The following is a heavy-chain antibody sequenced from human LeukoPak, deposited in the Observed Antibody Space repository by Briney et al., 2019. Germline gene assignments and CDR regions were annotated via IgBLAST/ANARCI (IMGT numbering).Heavy chain of an antibody. CDR2: TVGSGPDT. Sequence: GGSLRLSCAASGFTVSSNYMSWVRQAPGKGLEWVSATVGSGPDTYHADSVKGRFTVSRDNSRNTLYLQMNSLRVEDTAVYYCTKAPLRSCTGAFCYPFDYWGQGTLVTVSS. CDR3: TKAPLRSCTGAFCYPFDY. D-gene: IGHD2-8*02. V-gene: IGHV3-23*01. J-gene: IGHJ4*02. CDR1: GFTVSSNY.